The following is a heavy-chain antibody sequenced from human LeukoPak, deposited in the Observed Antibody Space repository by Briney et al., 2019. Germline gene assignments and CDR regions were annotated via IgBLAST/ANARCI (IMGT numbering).Heavy chain of an antibody. Sequence: RASVKVSCKASGFTFTNYYMHWVRQAPGQGLEWMGIINSSGGSTRDAQKFQGRVTMTRDTSTSTVYMDLSSLRSEDTAVYYCATSMGGTEFDYWGQGTLVTVSS. J-gene: IGHJ4*02. CDR2: INSSGGST. V-gene: IGHV1-46*01. D-gene: IGHD3-16*01. CDR1: GFTFTNYY. CDR3: ATSMGGTEFDY.